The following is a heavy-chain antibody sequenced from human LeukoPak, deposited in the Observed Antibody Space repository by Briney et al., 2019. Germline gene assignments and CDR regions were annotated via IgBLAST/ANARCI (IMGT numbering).Heavy chain of an antibody. V-gene: IGHV4-59*01. CDR2: MYHSGSR. CDR1: GGSITSYH. Sequence: SETLSLTCTVSGGSITSYHWSWIGQPPGRAVVYRGFMYHSGSRNYNPSLKHRVTLSVDTSKKQLSLKLSSVTAADTAVYYCARVGHYDSSGYYFDYWGQGILVSVSS. D-gene: IGHD3-22*01. J-gene: IGHJ4*02. CDR3: ARVGHYDSSGYYFDY.